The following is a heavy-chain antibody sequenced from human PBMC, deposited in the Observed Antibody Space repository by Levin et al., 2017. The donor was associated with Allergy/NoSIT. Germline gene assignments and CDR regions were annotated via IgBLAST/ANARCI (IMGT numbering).Heavy chain of an antibody. D-gene: IGHD6-13*01. CDR2: FTPIFGTP. Sequence: GASVKVSCKASGGTFSTYAISWVRQAPGQGLAWMGEFTPIFGTPNHAQSFQGRITISADESTSTAYMELRNLTSDDTAVYYCARGGRAAPSHYSNGMDVWGQGTTVIVSS. V-gene: IGHV1-69*13. CDR3: ARGGRAAPSHYSNGMDV. J-gene: IGHJ6*02. CDR1: GGTFSTYA.